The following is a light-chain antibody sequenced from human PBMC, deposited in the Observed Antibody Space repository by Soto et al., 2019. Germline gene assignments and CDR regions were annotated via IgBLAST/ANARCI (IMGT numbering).Light chain of an antibody. CDR2: FTS. CDR3: QQYVSWT. CDR1: QTISSNY. Sequence: EIVLTQSPGTLSVSPGERATLSCRASQTISSNYLAGYQQKPGQSPSLLIYFTSSRATGIPDRFSGSGSGTDFTLTISRLEPEDSAIYYCQQYVSWTFGQGTKVEIK. V-gene: IGKV3-20*01. J-gene: IGKJ1*01.